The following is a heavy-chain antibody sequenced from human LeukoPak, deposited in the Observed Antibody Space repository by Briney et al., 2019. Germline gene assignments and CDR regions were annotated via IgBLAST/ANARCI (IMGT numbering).Heavy chain of an antibody. Sequence: PSETLSLTCTVSGNSISSGDNYWSWIRQPAGKGLEWIGRIYTSGSTNYNPSLKSRVTISGDTSKNQFSLRLSPVTAADTAVYYCARASYSYDINGWVPFDYWGQGTLVTVSS. V-gene: IGHV4-61*02. D-gene: IGHD3-22*01. CDR1: GNSISSGDNY. CDR3: ARASYSYDINGWVPFDY. CDR2: IYTSGST. J-gene: IGHJ4*02.